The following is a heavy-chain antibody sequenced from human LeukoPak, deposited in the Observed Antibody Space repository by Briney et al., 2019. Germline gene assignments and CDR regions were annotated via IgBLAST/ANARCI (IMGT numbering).Heavy chain of an antibody. CDR1: GDSVSSNSAA. V-gene: IGHV6-1*01. D-gene: IGHD2-2*01. CDR2: TYYWSKWYN. J-gene: IGHJ6*03. Sequence: SQTLSLTCAISGDSVSSNSAAWNWIRQSPSRGLEWLGRTYYWSKWYNDYAVSVKSRITINPDTSKNQCSLQLNSVTPEDTAVYYCARGLPDLPQKTDIVVVPSYYMDVWGKGTTVTVSS. CDR3: ARGLPDLPQKTDIVVVPSYYMDV.